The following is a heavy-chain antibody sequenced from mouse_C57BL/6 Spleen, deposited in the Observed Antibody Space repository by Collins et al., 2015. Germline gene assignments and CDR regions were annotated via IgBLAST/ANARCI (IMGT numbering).Heavy chain of an antibody. V-gene: IGHV8-8*01. J-gene: IGHJ3*01. CDR3: ARMGLLRLKGPFAY. Sequence: QVTLKESGPGILQPSQTFSLTCSFSGFSLSTSGMGVGWIRQPSGKGLEWLAHIWWDDDKRYNPALKSRLTISKDTSSNQVFLKIASVDTADTATYYCARMGLLRLKGPFAYWGQGTLVTVSA. CDR1: GFSLSTSGMG. CDR2: IWWDDDK. D-gene: IGHD1-2*01.